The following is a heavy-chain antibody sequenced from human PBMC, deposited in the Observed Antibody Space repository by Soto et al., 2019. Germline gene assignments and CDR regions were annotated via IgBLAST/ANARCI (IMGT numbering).Heavy chain of an antibody. D-gene: IGHD3-22*01. V-gene: IGHV4-39*01. Sequence: SETLCLTWTVSGGSISSSSYYWSWISKPPGKGLEWIGSIYYSGSTYYNPSLKSRVTISVDTSKNQFSLKLSSVTAADTAVYYCATTYYYDSSGYQVDYWGQGTLVTVSS. CDR3: ATTYYYDSSGYQVDY. CDR1: GGSISSSSYY. CDR2: IYYSGST. J-gene: IGHJ4*02.